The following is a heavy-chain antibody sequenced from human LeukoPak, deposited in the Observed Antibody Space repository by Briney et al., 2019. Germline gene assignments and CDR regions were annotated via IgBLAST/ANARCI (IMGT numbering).Heavy chain of an antibody. CDR1: GDSISSGSYY. Sequence: PSETLSLTCTVSGDSISSGSYYWRWIRQPAGKGLEWLVRIYTSGSTNYNPSLKSRVTISVDTSKNQFSLKLSSVTAADTAVYYCASVDADYYGSGSYYLNDYWGQGTLVTVSS. CDR2: IYTSGST. CDR3: ASVDADYYGSGSYYLNDY. D-gene: IGHD3-10*01. J-gene: IGHJ4*02. V-gene: IGHV4-61*02.